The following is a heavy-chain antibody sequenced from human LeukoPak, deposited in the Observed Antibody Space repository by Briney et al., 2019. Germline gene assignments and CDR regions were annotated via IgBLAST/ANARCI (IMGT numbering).Heavy chain of an antibody. Sequence: PSETLSLTCTVSDYSIKKSAYYWGWIRQSPVKGLEWIGSIYYSGHTYYNPSFTSRVTISVDTSKNQVSWRLTSVTAADTAVYYCAGTVGGSLRLIALGWFDPWGQGTLVTVSS. D-gene: IGHD2-8*02. CDR1: DYSIKKSAYY. CDR2: IYYSGHT. CDR3: AGTVGGSLRLIALGWFDP. J-gene: IGHJ5*02. V-gene: IGHV4-39*07.